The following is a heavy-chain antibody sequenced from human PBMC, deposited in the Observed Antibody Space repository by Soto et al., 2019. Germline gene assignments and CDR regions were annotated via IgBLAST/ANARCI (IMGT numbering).Heavy chain of an antibody. Sequence: EVQLVESGGGLIQPGGSLRLSCAASGFNVSSNYMSWVRQAPGKGLEWLSVIYSGGSTYYAESVKGRFTISRDNSKNTRNLQMSALRVEDTAVYYCARGPHVGISTSWGQGTLVTVSS. CDR2: IYSGGST. V-gene: IGHV3-53*01. J-gene: IGHJ4*02. D-gene: IGHD2-2*01. CDR1: GFNVSSNY. CDR3: ARGPHVGISTS.